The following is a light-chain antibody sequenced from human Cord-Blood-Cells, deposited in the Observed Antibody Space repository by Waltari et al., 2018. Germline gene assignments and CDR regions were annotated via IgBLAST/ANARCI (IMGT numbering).Light chain of an antibody. CDR2: AAS. CDR1: QSISSY. CDR3: QHSYSTPLT. J-gene: IGKJ4*01. Sequence: DIQMTQSPSSLSASVGDRVTITCRASQSISSYLNWSQQKPGKAPKLLIYAASSLQSGVPSRFSGSGSVTDFTLTISTLQPEDFATYYCQHSYSTPLTFGGGTKVEIK. V-gene: IGKV1-39*01.